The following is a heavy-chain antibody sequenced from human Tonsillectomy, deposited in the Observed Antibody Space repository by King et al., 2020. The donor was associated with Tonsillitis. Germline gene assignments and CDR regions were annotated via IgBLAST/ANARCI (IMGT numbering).Heavy chain of an antibody. V-gene: IGHV3-64D*06. J-gene: IGHJ4*02. CDR3: VKDSKPREHDCDSGGYYGGLDY. Sequence: VQLVESGGGLVQPGGSLRLSCSASGFTFSRYTMNWVRQAPGKGLEYVSALSSNGINTYYADSVKGRFTIFRDNSKNTLNLQMSNLRAEDTAVYYGVKDSKPREHDCDSGGYYGGLDYWGQGTLVTVSS. CDR2: LSSNGINT. CDR1: GFTFSRYT. D-gene: IGHD3-22*01.